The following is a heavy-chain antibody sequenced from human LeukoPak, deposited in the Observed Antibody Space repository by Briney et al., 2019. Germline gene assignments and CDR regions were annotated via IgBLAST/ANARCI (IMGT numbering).Heavy chain of an antibody. D-gene: IGHD3-3*01. CDR2: IKSKTDGGTT. CDR1: GFTFSNAW. Sequence: PGGSLRLSCAASGFTFSNAWMSWVRQAPGKGLEWVGRIKSKTDGGTTDYAAPVKGRFTISRDDSKNTLYLQMNSLKTEDTAVYYYTTVPYYDFWSGYSHDAFDIWGQGTMVTVSS. CDR3: TTVPYYDFWSGYSHDAFDI. V-gene: IGHV3-15*01. J-gene: IGHJ3*02.